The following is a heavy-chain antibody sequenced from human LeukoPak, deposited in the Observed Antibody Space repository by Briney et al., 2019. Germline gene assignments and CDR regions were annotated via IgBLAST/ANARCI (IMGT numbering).Heavy chain of an antibody. V-gene: IGHV1-69*05. CDR3: ARGYCSGGSCYSSYYYYYYMDV. Sequence: LVKVSCKASGGTFSSYAISWVRQAPGQGLEWMGGIIPIFGTANYAQKFQGRVTITTDESTSTAYMELSSLRSEDTAVYYCARGYCSGGSCYSSYYYYYYMDVWGKGTTVTVSS. CDR1: GGTFSSYA. J-gene: IGHJ6*03. CDR2: IIPIFGTA. D-gene: IGHD2-15*01.